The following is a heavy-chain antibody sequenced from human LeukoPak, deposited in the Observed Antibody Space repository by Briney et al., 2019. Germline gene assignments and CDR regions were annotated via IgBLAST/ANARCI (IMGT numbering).Heavy chain of an antibody. CDR3: ARRDYALDY. CDR2: IYYSGST. J-gene: IGHJ4*02. CDR1: GGSVSSGSYH. Sequence: SETLSLTCNVSGGSVSSGSYHWSWIRQPPGKGLEYIGYIYYSGSTNYNPSLKSRVTISLDTSKNQFSLNLRSVTAADTAVYYCARRDYALDYWGQGTLVTVSS. D-gene: IGHD4-17*01. V-gene: IGHV4-61*01.